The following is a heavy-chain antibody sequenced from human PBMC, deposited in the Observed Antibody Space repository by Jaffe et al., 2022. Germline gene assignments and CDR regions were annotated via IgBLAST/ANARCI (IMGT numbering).Heavy chain of an antibody. J-gene: IGHJ5*02. D-gene: IGHD2-8*02. Sequence: QVQLVQSGAEVKKPGASVKVSCKASGYTFTGYYMHWVRQAPGQGLEWMGRINPNSGGTNYAQKFQGRVTMTRDTSISTAYMELSRLRSDDTAVYYCARDSALVVYAIREDELNNWFDPWGQGTLVTVSS. CDR2: INPNSGGT. V-gene: IGHV1-2*06. CDR3: ARDSALVVYAIREDELNNWFDP. CDR1: GYTFTGYY.